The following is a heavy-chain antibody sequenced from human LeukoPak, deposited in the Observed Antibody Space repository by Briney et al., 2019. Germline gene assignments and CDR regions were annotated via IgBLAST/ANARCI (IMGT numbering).Heavy chain of an antibody. V-gene: IGHV1-3*01. CDR1: GYTFTTYA. D-gene: IGHD2-2*01. CDR2: INAGDGNT. J-gene: IGHJ5*02. Sequence: ASVKVSCKASGYTFTTYAVHWVRQAPGHRLEWMGWINAGDGNTKYSRRFQGRVTFTRDTSASTVYMELSSLRSEDTAVYYCAREDCSSTSCYGGDWFDPWGQGTLVTVSS. CDR3: AREDCSSTSCYGGDWFDP.